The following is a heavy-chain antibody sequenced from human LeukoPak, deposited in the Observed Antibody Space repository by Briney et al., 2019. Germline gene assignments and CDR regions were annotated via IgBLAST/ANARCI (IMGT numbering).Heavy chain of an antibody. D-gene: IGHD2-2*01. CDR2: ISSSSSTI. V-gene: IGHV3-48*03. J-gene: IGHJ5*02. Sequence: GGSLRLSCAASGFTFSSYEMNWFRQPPGKGLEWVSYISSSSSTIYYADSVKGRFTISRDNAKNSLYLQMNSLRAEDTAVYYCARVGGYCSSTSCYVGWFDPWGQGTLVTVSS. CDR3: ARVGGYCSSTSCYVGWFDP. CDR1: GFTFSSYE.